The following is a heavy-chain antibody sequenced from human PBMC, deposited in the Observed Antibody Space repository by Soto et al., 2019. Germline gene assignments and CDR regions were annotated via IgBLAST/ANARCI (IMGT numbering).Heavy chain of an antibody. CDR3: AKPGFTYYYYGMDA. V-gene: IGHV3-30*18. Sequence: GGSLRLSCAASGFTFSSYGMHWVRQAPGKGLEWVAVISYDGSNKYYADSVKGRFTISRDNSKNTLYLQMNSLRAEDTAVYYCAKPGFTYYYYGMDAWGQGTTVTVSS. J-gene: IGHJ6*02. CDR2: ISYDGSNK. CDR1: GFTFSSYG.